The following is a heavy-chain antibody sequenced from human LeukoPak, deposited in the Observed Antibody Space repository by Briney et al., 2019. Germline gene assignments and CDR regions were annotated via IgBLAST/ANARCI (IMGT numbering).Heavy chain of an antibody. CDR3: ARGGSFVEY. CDR1: GFTFSNYE. CDR2: ISSGGSTV. D-gene: IGHD3-10*01. V-gene: IGHV3-48*03. J-gene: IGHJ4*02. Sequence: GGSLRLACAASGFTFSNYEMHWARRAPGKGLGWGSYISSGGSTVYYADSVKGRFTVSRDNAKNSLYLQMSSLRAEDTAVYYCARGGSFVEYWGQGTLVSVSS.